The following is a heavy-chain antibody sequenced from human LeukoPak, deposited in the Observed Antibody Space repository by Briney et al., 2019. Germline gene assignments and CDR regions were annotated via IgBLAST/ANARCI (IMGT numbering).Heavy chain of an antibody. Sequence: GESLKISCKGSGYSFTSSWIGWVRQMPEKGLGWMGIIYPGDSDTTYSPSFQGQVTISADKSTSTAYLQWSSLRASDTAMYYCARRSTGFDYWGQGTLVTVSS. D-gene: IGHD4-11*01. CDR3: ARRSTGFDY. V-gene: IGHV5-51*01. CDR2: IYPGDSDT. CDR1: GYSFTSSW. J-gene: IGHJ4*02.